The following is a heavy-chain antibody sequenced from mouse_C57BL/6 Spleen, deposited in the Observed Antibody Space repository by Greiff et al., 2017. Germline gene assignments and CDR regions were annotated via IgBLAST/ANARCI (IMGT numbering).Heavy chain of an antibody. Sequence: QVQLQQPGAELVKPGASVKLSCKASGYTFTSYWMQWVKQRPGQGLEWIGEIDPSDSYTNYNQKFKGKATLTVDTSSSTAYMQLSSLTSEDSAVYYCAREERRSATGFDYWGQGTTLTVSS. D-gene: IGHD2-14*01. J-gene: IGHJ2*01. CDR2: IDPSDSYT. V-gene: IGHV1-50*01. CDR3: AREERRSATGFDY. CDR1: GYTFTSYW.